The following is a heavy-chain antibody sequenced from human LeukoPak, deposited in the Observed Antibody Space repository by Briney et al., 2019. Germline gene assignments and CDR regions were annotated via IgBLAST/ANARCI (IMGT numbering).Heavy chain of an antibody. D-gene: IGHD3-10*01. Sequence: ASVKGSCKASGYTFTSYYMQWVRQAPGQGLEWMGIINPSGGSTSYAQKFQGRVTMTRDMSTSTVYMELSSLRSEDTAVYYCARVYGETSYFDYWGQGTLVTVSS. CDR1: GYTFTSYY. CDR3: ARVYGETSYFDY. J-gene: IGHJ4*02. V-gene: IGHV1-46*01. CDR2: INPSGGST.